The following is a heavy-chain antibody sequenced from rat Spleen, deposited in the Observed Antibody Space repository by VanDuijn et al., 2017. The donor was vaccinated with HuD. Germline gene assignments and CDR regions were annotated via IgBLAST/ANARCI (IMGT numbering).Heavy chain of an antibody. Sequence: EVQLVESGGGLVQPGRSLKLSCAASGFTFTNYDIHWIRQAPTKGLDWVASISPSGGNTYYRDSVKGRFTISRDNAKSTLYLHMDSLRSEDTATYYCATDTTLYFDYWGQGVMVTVSS. CDR3: ATDTTLYFDY. D-gene: IGHD1-5*01. V-gene: IGHV5-19*01. J-gene: IGHJ2*01. CDR2: ISPSGGNT. CDR1: GFTFTNYD.